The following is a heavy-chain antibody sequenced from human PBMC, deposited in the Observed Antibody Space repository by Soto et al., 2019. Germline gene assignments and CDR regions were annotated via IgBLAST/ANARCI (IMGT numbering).Heavy chain of an antibody. CDR3: ARDLQYSYGFSYGMDV. Sequence: QVQLQESGPGLVKPSQTLSLTCTVSGGSISSGGYYWSWIRQHPGKGLEWIGYIYYSGSTYYNPSLKSRVTISVDTSKNQFSLKLSSVTAADTAVYYCARDLQYSYGFSYGMDVWGQGTTVTVSS. J-gene: IGHJ6*02. V-gene: IGHV4-31*03. D-gene: IGHD5-18*01. CDR2: IYYSGST. CDR1: GGSISSGGYY.